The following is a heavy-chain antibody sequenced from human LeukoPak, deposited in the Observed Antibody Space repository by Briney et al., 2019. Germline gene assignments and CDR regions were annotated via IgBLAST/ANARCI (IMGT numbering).Heavy chain of an antibody. CDR3: AKDRTVGASYWYFDL. Sequence: GGSLRLSCVVSGFSFGSYPMSWVRQAPGKGLEWVSVISETGGVTHYADSMKGRFTISRDSSKNTLFLHMNTLRAEDTAIYYCAKDRTVGASYWYFDLWGRGTLVTVSS. V-gene: IGHV3-23*01. J-gene: IGHJ2*01. CDR1: GFSFGSYP. CDR2: ISETGGVT. D-gene: IGHD1-26*01.